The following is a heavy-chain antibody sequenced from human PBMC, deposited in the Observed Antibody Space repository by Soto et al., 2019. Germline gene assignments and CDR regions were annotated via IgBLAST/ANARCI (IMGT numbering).Heavy chain of an antibody. J-gene: IGHJ4*02. Sequence: GGSLRLSCAASGFTFSNSWMHWVRQVSGKGLEWISRINADGTSTSYADSVKGRFTISRDNAKNTLYLHVNSLRAEDTAVYYCVKVLARGVGVPRFYFDSWGQGALVTVSS. CDR1: GFTFSNSW. CDR2: INADGTST. D-gene: IGHD2-2*01. CDR3: VKVLARGVGVPRFYFDS. V-gene: IGHV3-74*01.